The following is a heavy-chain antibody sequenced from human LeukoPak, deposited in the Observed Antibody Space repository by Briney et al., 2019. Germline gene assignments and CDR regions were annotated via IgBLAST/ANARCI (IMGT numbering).Heavy chain of an antibody. V-gene: IGHV1-8*03. J-gene: IGHJ4*02. D-gene: IGHD2-15*01. CDR3: AREGTPGYFDY. CDR1: GYTFTSYD. CDR2: MNPNSGNT. Sequence: WASVKVSCKASGYTFTSYDINWVRQATGQGLEWMGWMNPNSGNTGYAQKFQGRVTITRNTSISTAYMKLSSLRSEDTAVYYCAREGTPGYFDYWGQGTLVTVSS.